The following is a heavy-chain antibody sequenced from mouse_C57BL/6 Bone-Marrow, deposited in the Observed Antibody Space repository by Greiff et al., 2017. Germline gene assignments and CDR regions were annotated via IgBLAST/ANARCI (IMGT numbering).Heavy chain of an antibody. Sequence: QVQLQQSGAELARPGASVKLSCKASGYTFTSYGISWVKQRTGQGLEWIGEIYPRSGNTYYNEKFQGKATLTADKSSSTAYMELRSLTSEDSAVYFCAKGHYYGNYWGQGTTLTVSS. CDR3: AKGHYYGNY. CDR2: IYPRSGNT. CDR1: GYTFTSYG. V-gene: IGHV1-81*01. D-gene: IGHD1-1*01. J-gene: IGHJ2*01.